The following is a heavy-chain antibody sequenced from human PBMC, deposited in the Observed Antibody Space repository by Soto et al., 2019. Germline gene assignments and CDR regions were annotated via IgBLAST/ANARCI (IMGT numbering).Heavy chain of an antibody. J-gene: IGHJ3*02. Sequence: ASVKVSCKTSGFIFPSSAVQWVRQARGQRLELMGRIDVGGGSTSYAQKFQRRVTMTRDMSTSTVYMELSSLRSEDTAVYYCARGTKEPYDFWSGYYDAFDIWGQGTXVTVSS. CDR1: GFIFPSSA. CDR2: IDVGGGST. CDR3: ARGTKEPYDFWSGYYDAFDI. D-gene: IGHD3-3*01. V-gene: IGHV1-58*01.